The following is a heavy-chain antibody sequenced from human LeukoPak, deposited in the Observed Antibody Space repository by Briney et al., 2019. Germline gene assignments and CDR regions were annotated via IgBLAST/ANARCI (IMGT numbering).Heavy chain of an antibody. J-gene: IGHJ3*01. V-gene: IGHV3-48*02. CDR1: GFTFSSYS. D-gene: IGHD4-17*01. Sequence: GGSLRLSCAASGFTFSSYSMNWVRQAPGKGLEWVSYISSSGSIIYYADSVKGRFTISKDDAKNSLYLQMNSLRDEDTAVYYCARDPSSYGDPRDAFDFWGQGTMVTVSS. CDR2: ISSSGSII. CDR3: ARDPSSYGDPRDAFDF.